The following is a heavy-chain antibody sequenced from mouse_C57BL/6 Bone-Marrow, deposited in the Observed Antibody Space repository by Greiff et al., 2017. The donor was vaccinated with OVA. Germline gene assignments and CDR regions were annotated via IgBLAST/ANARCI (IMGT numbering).Heavy chain of an antibody. CDR1: GFSLSTFGLG. CDR2: IWWDDDK. CDR3: ARVPLWLPTSFDY. V-gene: IGHV8-8*01. J-gene: IGHJ2*01. D-gene: IGHD2-2*01. Sequence: QVTLKVSGPGILQPSPTLSLTCSFSGFSLSTFGLGVGWIRQPSGKGLEWLAHIWWDDDKYYNPALKSRLTISKDTSKNQVFLKIANVDTADTATYYCARVPLWLPTSFDYWGQGTTLTVSS.